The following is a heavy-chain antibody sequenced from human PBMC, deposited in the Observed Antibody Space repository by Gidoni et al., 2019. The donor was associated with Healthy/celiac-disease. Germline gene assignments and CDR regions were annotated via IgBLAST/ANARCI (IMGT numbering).Heavy chain of an antibody. CDR3: AAGYCSSTSCYDVDWFDP. CDR1: GFTFTSTA. CDR2: IVVGSGNT. D-gene: IGHD2-2*01. Sequence: QMQLVQSGPEGKKPGTSVKVSCEAYGFTFTSTAMQWVRQARGQRLLWIGWIVVGSGNTNYAHKFQERVTITRDMSTSTAYMELISLRSEDTAVYYCAAGYCSSTSCYDVDWFDPWGQGTLVTVSS. J-gene: IGHJ5*02. V-gene: IGHV1-58*02.